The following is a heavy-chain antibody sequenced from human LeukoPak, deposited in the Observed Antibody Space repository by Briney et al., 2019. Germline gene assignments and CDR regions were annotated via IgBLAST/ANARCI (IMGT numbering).Heavy chain of an antibody. D-gene: IGHD3-22*01. CDR3: ARDSRKGGNYSEF. CDR1: GFRFDTHD. J-gene: IGHJ4*02. Sequence: GGSLRLSCAASGFRFDTHDLNWVRQAPGKGLECVAHISKTSTYIHYADSVKGRFTISRDNAKNLVHLQMNSLRADDTAVYFCARDSRKGGNYSEFWGQGTVVTVSS. V-gene: IGHV3-21*01. CDR2: ISKTSTYI.